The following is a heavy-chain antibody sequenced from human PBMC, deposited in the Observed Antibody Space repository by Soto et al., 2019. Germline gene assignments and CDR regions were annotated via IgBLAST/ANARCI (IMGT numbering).Heavy chain of an antibody. CDR3: ARATVTTKVVDY. D-gene: IGHD4-17*01. Sequence: QVQLQESGPGLVKPSETLSLTCTVSGGSISSYYWSWIRQPPGKGLEWIGYIYYSGSTNYNPSLKSRVTISVDTSKNQFSLKLSSVTAADTAVYYCARATVTTKVVDYWGQGTLVTVSS. V-gene: IGHV4-59*01. J-gene: IGHJ4*02. CDR1: GGSISSYY. CDR2: IYYSGST.